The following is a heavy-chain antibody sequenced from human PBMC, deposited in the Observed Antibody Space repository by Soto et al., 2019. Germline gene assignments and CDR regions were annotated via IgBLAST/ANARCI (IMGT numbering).Heavy chain of an antibody. J-gene: IGHJ4*02. CDR2: ISYDGSNK. CDR1: GFTFSSYA. D-gene: IGHD5-18*01. CDR3: AYGRGYSYGGPFDY. V-gene: IGHV3-30-3*01. Sequence: QVQLVESGGGVVQPGRSLRLSCAASGFTFSSYAMHWVRQAPGKGLEWVAVISYDGSNKYYADSVKGRFTISRDNSKNTLYLQMNRLRAEDTAGYDWAYGRGYSYGGPFDYWGQGTLVTVSS.